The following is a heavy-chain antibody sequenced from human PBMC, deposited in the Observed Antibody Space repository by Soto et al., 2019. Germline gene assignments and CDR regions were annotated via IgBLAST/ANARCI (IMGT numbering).Heavy chain of an antibody. J-gene: IGHJ5*02. D-gene: IGHD5-12*01. CDR1: GYPFSKYG. Sequence: QLQVVQSGAEVERPGASVRVSCKAYGYPFSKYGISWIRQAPGQGLEWMGWIKPDNGDTNYAQKCQGRFTMTTDTYSNTAYMELRSLRSDDTAVYYCATSYDSGLDPWGQGTLVSVSS. CDR3: ATSYDSGLDP. CDR2: IKPDNGDT. V-gene: IGHV1-18*04.